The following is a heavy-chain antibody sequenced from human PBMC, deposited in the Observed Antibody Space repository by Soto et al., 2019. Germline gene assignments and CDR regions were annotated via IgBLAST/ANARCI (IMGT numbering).Heavy chain of an antibody. CDR2: ISGSGGST. CDR1: GFTFSSYA. V-gene: IGHV3-23*01. CDR3: AKDKSSSSSMADY. D-gene: IGHD6-6*01. J-gene: IGHJ4*02. Sequence: SPRISCGASGFTFSSYAMSWGRPGPGKGVEWVSPISGSGGSTYYADSVKGRFTIYRDNSKNTLHLQMNSLRAEDTAVYYCAKDKSSSSSMADYWGQGTLVTVSS.